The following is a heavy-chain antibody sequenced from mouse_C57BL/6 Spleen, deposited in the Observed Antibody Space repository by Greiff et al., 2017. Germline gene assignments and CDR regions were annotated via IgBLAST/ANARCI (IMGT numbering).Heavy chain of an antibody. CDR3: ASYGYKGDYYAMDY. Sequence: VKLMESGPGLVQPSQSLSITCTVSGFSLTSYGVHWVRQSPGKGLEWLGVIWSGGSTDYNAAFISRLSISKDNSKSQVFFKMNSLQADDTAIYYCASYGYKGDYYAMDYWGQGTSVTVSS. J-gene: IGHJ4*01. D-gene: IGHD2-2*01. CDR2: IWSGGST. V-gene: IGHV2-2*01. CDR1: GFSLTSYG.